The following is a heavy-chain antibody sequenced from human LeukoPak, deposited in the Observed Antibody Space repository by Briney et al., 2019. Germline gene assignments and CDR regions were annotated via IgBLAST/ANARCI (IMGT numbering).Heavy chain of an antibody. D-gene: IGHD5-18*01. CDR1: GFTFSNYG. CDR3: ARASGGIQLWSGRGAFDI. V-gene: IGHV3-30*03. CDR2: ISYDGSNK. Sequence: PGRSLRLSCAASGFTFSNYGMHWVRQAPGKGLEWVAVISYDGSNKYYADSVKGRFTISRDNSKNTLYLQMNSLRAEDTAVYYCARASGGIQLWSGRGAFDIWGQGTMVTVSS. J-gene: IGHJ3*02.